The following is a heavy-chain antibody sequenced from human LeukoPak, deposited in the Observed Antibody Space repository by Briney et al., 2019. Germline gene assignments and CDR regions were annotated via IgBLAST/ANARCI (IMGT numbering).Heavy chain of an antibody. CDR2: IYYSGST. Sequence: PSETLSLTCTVSGGSTSSSSYYWGWIRQPPGKGLEWIGSIYYSGSTYYNPSLKSRVTISVDTSKNQFSLKLSSVTAADTAVYYCARGDHILTYFDYWGQGTLVTVSS. CDR3: ARGDHILTYFDY. CDR1: GGSTSSSSYY. J-gene: IGHJ4*02. D-gene: IGHD3-9*01. V-gene: IGHV4-39*07.